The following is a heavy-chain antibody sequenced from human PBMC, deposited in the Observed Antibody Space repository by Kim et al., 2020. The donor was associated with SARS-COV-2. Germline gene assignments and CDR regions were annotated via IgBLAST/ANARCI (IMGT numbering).Heavy chain of an antibody. CDR1: GGAISSSSYY. V-gene: IGHV4-39*01. D-gene: IGHD3-3*01. CDR2: VDDSGST. Sequence: SETLSLTCTVSGGAISSSSYYWGRIRQPPGKELEGIGGVDDSGSTYEDPALESLVTISVDTSKNQFSLKLSSGTAPDTAVYYCARQSSLTIFGVACFDYWGQGTLVTLSS. J-gene: IGHJ4*02. CDR3: ARQSSLTIFGVACFDY.